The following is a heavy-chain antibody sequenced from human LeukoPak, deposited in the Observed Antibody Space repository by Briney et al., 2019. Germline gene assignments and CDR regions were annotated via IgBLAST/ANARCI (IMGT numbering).Heavy chain of an antibody. CDR2: ISSSGCST. Sequence: AGSRRLSCAASGFSLSSYAMSWVRQAPGKGLEWVSAISSSGCSTYYADSVKGRFTISRDNSKNTLYLQMNSLRAEDTAVYYCAKQGSTKTTVSTGGGWFDPWGQGAPVTVSS. J-gene: IGHJ5*02. V-gene: IGHV3-23*01. CDR1: GFSLSSYA. CDR3: AKQGSTKTTVSTGGGWFDP. D-gene: IGHD4-17*01.